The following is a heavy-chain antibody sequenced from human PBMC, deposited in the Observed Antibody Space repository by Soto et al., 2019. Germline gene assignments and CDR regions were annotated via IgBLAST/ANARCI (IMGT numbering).Heavy chain of an antibody. V-gene: IGHV4-59*08. CDR3: ARQECSGGSCYVYYFDF. D-gene: IGHD2-15*01. J-gene: IGHJ4*02. CDR2: IYYSGST. Sequence: SETLSLTCTVSGGSIITYHWSWIRQPPGKGLEWIGYIYYSGSTKYNPSLKSRVTISVDSSKNQFSLKLSSVTAADTAVYYCARQECSGGSCYVYYFDFWGQGTLVTVSS. CDR1: GGSIITYH.